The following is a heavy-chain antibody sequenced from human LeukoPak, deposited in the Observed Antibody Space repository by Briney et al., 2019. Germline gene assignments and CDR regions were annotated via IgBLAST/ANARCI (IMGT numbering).Heavy chain of an antibody. J-gene: IGHJ4*02. CDR3: ARDADYGDYGFDY. CDR1: GFTFNSYG. V-gene: IGHV3-33*01. Sequence: GGSLRLSCAASGFTFNSYGMHWVRQAPGKGLERVAVMWYDGSNKYYADSVKGRFTISRDDSKNTLYLQMNSLRAEDTAVYYCARDADYGDYGFDYWGQGILVTVSS. CDR2: MWYDGSNK. D-gene: IGHD4-17*01.